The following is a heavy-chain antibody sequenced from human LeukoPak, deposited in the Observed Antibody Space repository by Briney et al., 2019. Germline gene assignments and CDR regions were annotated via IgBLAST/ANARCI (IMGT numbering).Heavy chain of an antibody. D-gene: IGHD3-3*01. J-gene: IGHJ4*02. CDR2: IYYSGST. CDR1: GGSISSGDYY. V-gene: IGHV4-30-4*01. CDR3: ARVPGWSGYPFGYFDY. Sequence: SETLSLTCTVSGGSISSGDYYWSWIRQPPGKGLEWIGYIYYSGSTYYNPSLRSRVTISVDTSKNQFSLKLSSVTAADTAVYYCARVPGWSGYPFGYFDYWGQGTLVTVSS.